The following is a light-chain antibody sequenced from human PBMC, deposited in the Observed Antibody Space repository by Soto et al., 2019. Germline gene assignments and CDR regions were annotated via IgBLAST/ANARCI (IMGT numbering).Light chain of an antibody. CDR1: HSLLHITGETF. CDR3: MQSTQLPPT. Sequence: DVVMTQTPLSLSVAPGQPASISCKSSHSLLHITGETFLFWYLQKPGQSPQLLIYEVSTRVSGVPDRFSGSGPGTDFTLEISRVETDDVGIYYCMQSTQLPPTLGQGTRL. V-gene: IGKV2D-29*02. J-gene: IGKJ5*01. CDR2: EVS.